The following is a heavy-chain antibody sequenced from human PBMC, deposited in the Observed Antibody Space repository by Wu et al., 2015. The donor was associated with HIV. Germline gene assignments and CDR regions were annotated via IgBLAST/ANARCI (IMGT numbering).Heavy chain of an antibody. D-gene: IGHD3-22*01. Sequence: QVQLHQWGTGLLKPSETLSLTCAVYGGSFSGYYWTWIRQPAGKGLEWIGRIYTSGSTNYNPSLKSRVTMSVDTSKNQFSLKLSSVTAADTAVYYCARDPGYYYDSSDAFDIWGQGTMVTVSS. CDR2: IYTSGST. CDR1: GGSFSGYY. CDR3: ARDPGYYYDSSDAFDI. V-gene: IGHV4-59*10. J-gene: IGHJ3*02.